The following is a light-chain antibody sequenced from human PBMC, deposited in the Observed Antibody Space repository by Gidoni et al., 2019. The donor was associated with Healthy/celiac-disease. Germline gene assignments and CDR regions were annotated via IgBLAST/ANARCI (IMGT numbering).Light chain of an antibody. CDR1: QSISSY. V-gene: IGKV1-39*01. CDR3: QQSYRTPT. J-gene: IGKJ2*01. CDR2: AAS. Sequence: DIQMTQSPSSLSASVGDRVTINCRASQSISSYLNWYQQKPGKAPKLLIYAASSLQSGVPTRFSGSGSGKYFTLTISSLQPEDFATYYCQQSYRTPTFGQGTKLEIK.